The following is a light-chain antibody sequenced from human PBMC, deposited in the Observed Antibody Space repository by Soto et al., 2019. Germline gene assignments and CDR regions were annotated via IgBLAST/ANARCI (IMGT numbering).Light chain of an antibody. Sequence: DIQMTQSPSTLSASVGDRVTITCRASQSISTWLAWYQQKAGKAPKLLIYKSSSLEGGVPSRFSGSGSGTEFNITISSLQPDDFATYXXQXXNTYPLTXXGGTTVDIK. CDR3: QXXNTYPLT. CDR1: QSISTW. V-gene: IGKV1-5*03. J-gene: IGKJ4*01. CDR2: KSS.